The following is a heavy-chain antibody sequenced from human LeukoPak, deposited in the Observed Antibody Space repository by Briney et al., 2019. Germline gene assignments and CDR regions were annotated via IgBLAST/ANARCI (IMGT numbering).Heavy chain of an antibody. CDR1: GYTFTNYY. CDR3: AREESGGYFDY. D-gene: IGHD2-8*02. CDR2: ISPTGTST. Sequence: ASVKVSCKASGYTFTNYYMHWVRQAPGQGREWVGLISPTGTSTNYAQKFRGRVTMTRDTSTTTVYMELSSLRSEDTAVYYCAREESGGYFDYWGQGTLVTVSS. V-gene: IGHV1-46*01. J-gene: IGHJ4*02.